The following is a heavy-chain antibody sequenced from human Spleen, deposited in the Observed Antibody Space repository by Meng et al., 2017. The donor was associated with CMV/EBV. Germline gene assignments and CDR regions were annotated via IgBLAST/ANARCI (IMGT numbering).Heavy chain of an antibody. Sequence: SETLSLTCTVSGGSISSRRSYWAWIRQSPGEGLEWIATISYSGDTYHNPSLRGRVAISADTSKNQFFLRLSSVTAADTAMYYCARHLWDTYYYGMDVWGQGTTVTVSS. D-gene: IGHD5-18*01. CDR1: GGSISSRRSY. V-gene: IGHV4-39*01. J-gene: IGHJ6*02. CDR2: ISYSGDT. CDR3: ARHLWDTYYYGMDV.